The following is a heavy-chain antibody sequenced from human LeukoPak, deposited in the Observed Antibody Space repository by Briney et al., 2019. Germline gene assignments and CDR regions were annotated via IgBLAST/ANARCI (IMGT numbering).Heavy chain of an antibody. CDR2: TYYRSKWYN. J-gene: IGHJ4*02. D-gene: IGHD1-26*01. Sequence: SQTLSLTCAISGDSVSSNSAAWNWIRQSPSRGLEWLGRTYYRSKWYNAYAVSLKSRITINSDTSKNQFSLKLSSVTAADTAVYYCVAESGIVGARVAYWGQGTLVTVSS. CDR1: GDSVSSNSAA. CDR3: VAESGIVGARVAY. V-gene: IGHV6-1*01.